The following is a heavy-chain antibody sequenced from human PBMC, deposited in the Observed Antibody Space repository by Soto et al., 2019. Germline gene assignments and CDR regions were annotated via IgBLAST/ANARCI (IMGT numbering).Heavy chain of an antibody. CDR2: IYYSGTT. Sequence: QVQLQESGPGLVKPSDTLSLTCAVSGYSISSSNWWGWIRQPPGKGLEWIGYIYYSGTTYYNPSRKSTVTRSVDTSNIQLSLKLTSVTAVDTAEYYCATREIQGPIHYWGQGTLVTVSS. J-gene: IGHJ4*02. D-gene: IGHD1-26*01. V-gene: IGHV4-28*01. CDR3: ATREIQGPIHY. CDR1: GYSISSSNW.